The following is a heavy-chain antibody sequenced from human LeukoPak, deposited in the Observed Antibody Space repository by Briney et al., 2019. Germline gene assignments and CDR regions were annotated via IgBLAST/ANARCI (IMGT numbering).Heavy chain of an antibody. Sequence: GGSLRLSCAASGFTFSDYYMSWIRQAPGKGLEWVSYISSSGSTIYYADSVKGRFTISRDNAKNSLYPQMNSLRAEDTAVYYRASSDYYDSSGYPYFDYWGQGTLVTVSS. D-gene: IGHD3-22*01. CDR2: ISSSGSTI. CDR3: ASSDYYDSSGYPYFDY. V-gene: IGHV3-11*01. J-gene: IGHJ4*02. CDR1: GFTFSDYY.